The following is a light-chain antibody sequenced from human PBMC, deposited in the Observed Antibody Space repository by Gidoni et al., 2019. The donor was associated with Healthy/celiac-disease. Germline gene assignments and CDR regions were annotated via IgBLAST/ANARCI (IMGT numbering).Light chain of an antibody. CDR2: DAS. V-gene: IGKV3-11*01. J-gene: IGKJ4*01. CDR1: QSVSNY. CDR3: QQRANWPPLT. Sequence: IVLTQSPATLSLSPGDRAPLSCRASQSVSNYLAWYQQKPGQAPRLLIYDASNRATGIPARFSGSGSGTDFTLTISSLEPEDFAVYYCQQRANWPPLTFGGGTKVEIK.